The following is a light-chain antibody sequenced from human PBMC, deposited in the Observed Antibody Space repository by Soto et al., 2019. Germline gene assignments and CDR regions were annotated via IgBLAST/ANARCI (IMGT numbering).Light chain of an antibody. J-gene: IGKJ1*01. CDR3: QQYGSSPWT. CDR2: GAS. Sequence: ENVLTQSPGTLSLSPGERATLSCRARQSVSSSYLAWYQQKPGQAPRLLMYGASSRAGGIPARFSGSGSGTDFILTISRLEPEDFAVYYCQQYGSSPWTFGQGTKVDIK. CDR1: QSVSSSY. V-gene: IGKV3-20*01.